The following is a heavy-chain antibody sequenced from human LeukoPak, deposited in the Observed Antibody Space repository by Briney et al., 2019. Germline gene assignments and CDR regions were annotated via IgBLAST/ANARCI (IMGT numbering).Heavy chain of an antibody. J-gene: IGHJ4*02. V-gene: IGHV4-39*01. D-gene: IGHD3-9*01. CDR2: IYYSGST. CDR1: GGSISSSSYY. CDR3: ARVRLSNILTGYYGACFDY. Sequence: SDTLSLTCTVSGGSISSSSYYWGWIRQPPGKGLEWIGGIYYSGSTYYNPSLKSRVTISVDTSKNQFSLKLSSVTAADTAVYYCARVRLSNILTGYYGACFDYWGQGTLVTVSS.